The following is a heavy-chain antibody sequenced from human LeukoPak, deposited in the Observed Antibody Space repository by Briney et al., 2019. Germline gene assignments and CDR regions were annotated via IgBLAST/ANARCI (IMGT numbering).Heavy chain of an antibody. V-gene: IGHV4-59*08. Sequence: SETLSLTCTVYSGSFSGRYCSWIRQPPGKGLEWIGYIYYSGSTNYNPSLKSRVTISVDTSKNQFSLKLSSVTAADTAVYYCARTTYSSGWTGDWFDPWGQGTLVTVSS. CDR2: IYYSGST. D-gene: IGHD6-19*01. CDR1: SGSFSGRY. CDR3: ARTTYSSGWTGDWFDP. J-gene: IGHJ5*02.